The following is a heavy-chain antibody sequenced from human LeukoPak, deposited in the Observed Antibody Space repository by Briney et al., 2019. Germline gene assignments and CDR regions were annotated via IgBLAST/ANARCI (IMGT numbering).Heavy chain of an antibody. Sequence: GGSLRLSCAASGFTFSSYSMNWVRQAPGKGLEWVSSITSSSSYIYYADSVKGRFTISRDNAKNSLYLQMSSLRADDTAVYYCAKIMALYCSGGTCNEIDYWGQGTLVTVSS. D-gene: IGHD2-15*01. CDR1: GFTFSSYS. CDR2: ITSSSSYI. V-gene: IGHV3-21*04. CDR3: AKIMALYCSGGTCNEIDY. J-gene: IGHJ4*02.